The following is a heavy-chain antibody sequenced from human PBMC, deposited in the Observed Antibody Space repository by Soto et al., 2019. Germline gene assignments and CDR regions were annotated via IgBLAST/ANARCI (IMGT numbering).Heavy chain of an antibody. D-gene: IGHD3-3*01. Sequence: SETLSLTCTVSGGAISSGGYYWSWIRQHPGKGLEWIGYIYYSGSTYYNPSLKSRVTISVDTSKNQFSLKLSSVTAAYTAVYYCARVPYDFWIGYYFDYWGQGTLVTVSS. V-gene: IGHV4-31*03. CDR3: ARVPYDFWIGYYFDY. CDR2: IYYSGST. J-gene: IGHJ4*02. CDR1: GGAISSGGYY.